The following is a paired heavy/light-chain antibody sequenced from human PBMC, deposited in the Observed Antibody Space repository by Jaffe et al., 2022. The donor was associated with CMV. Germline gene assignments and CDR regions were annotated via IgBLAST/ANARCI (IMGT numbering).Light chain of an antibody. CDR2: KAS. Sequence: DIHLTQSPSTLSASVGDRVTITCRASQSIRTWLAWYQQKPGKAPKLLIYKASTLESGVPSRFSGSGSGTEFTLTISSVQPDDFATYYCQQYNFFSLFGQGTRVDIK. V-gene: IGKV1-5*03. CDR1: QSIRTW. CDR3: QQYNFFSL. J-gene: IGKJ1*01.
Heavy chain of an antibody. CDR3: ARDLGYDNSSGSPDYYTFMDV. Sequence: EVQLVQSGADVKKPGESLRISCQGSGFNFASYWISWVRQMPGKGLEWMGRIDPRDSYTTYSPSFQGHVTISTDKSISTAYLQWGSLKASDTAMYFCARDLGYDNSSGSPDYYTFMDVWGEGTPVTVSS. V-gene: IGHV5-10-1*03. CDR1: GFNFASYW. J-gene: IGHJ6*03. CDR2: IDPRDSYT. D-gene: IGHD3-22*01.